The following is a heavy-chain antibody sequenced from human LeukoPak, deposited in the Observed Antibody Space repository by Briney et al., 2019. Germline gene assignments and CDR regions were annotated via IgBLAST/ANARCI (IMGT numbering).Heavy chain of an antibody. Sequence: ASVKVSCKASGYTFTGYYMHWVRQAPGQGLEWMGWINPNSGGTNYAQKFQGRVTMTRDTSISTAYMGLSRLRSDDTAVYYCARSPGGYDDFDYWGQGTLVTVSS. CDR1: GYTFTGYY. J-gene: IGHJ4*02. V-gene: IGHV1-2*02. CDR2: INPNSGGT. CDR3: ARSPGGYDDFDY. D-gene: IGHD5-12*01.